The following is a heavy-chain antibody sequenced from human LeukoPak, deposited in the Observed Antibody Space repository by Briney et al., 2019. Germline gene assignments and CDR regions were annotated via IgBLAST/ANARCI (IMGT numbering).Heavy chain of an antibody. CDR3: ARDAYSSGSDY. Sequence: GGSLRLSCAASGXAVSSTYMSWVRQAPGKGLEWVSLIYSGGSTYYADSVKGRFTISRDNSKNTLYLQMNSLRAEDTAVYYCARDAYSSGSDYWGQGTLVTVSS. D-gene: IGHD6-19*01. V-gene: IGHV3-53*01. CDR1: GXAVSSTY. J-gene: IGHJ4*02. CDR2: IYSGGST.